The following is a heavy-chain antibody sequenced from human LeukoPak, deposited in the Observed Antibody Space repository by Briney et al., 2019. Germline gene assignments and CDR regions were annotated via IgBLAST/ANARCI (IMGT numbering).Heavy chain of an antibody. V-gene: IGHV3-15*01. J-gene: IGHJ4*02. CDR3: TTDISIELELPIDY. Sequence: PGGSLRLSXAASGFSFSNAWMSWVGQAPGKGLEWVGRIKSKTDGGTTDYAAPVKGRFTISRDDSKNTLYLQMNSLKTEDTAVYYCTTDISIELELPIDYWGQGTLVTVSS. D-gene: IGHD1-7*01. CDR2: IKSKTDGGTT. CDR1: GFSFSNAW.